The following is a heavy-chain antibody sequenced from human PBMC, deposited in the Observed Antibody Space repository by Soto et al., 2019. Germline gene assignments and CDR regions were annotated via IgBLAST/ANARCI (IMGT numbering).Heavy chain of an antibody. CDR2: INHSGST. CDR1: GGSFSGYY. J-gene: IGHJ6*02. Sequence: SETLSLTCAVYGGSFSGYYWSWIRQPPGKGLEWIGEINHSGSTNYNPSLKSRVTISVDTSKNQFSLKLSSVTAADTAVYYCARGWFNGTRYCSSTSCYTRDYYYYYGMDVWGQGTTVTVSS. CDR3: ARGWFNGTRYCSSTSCYTRDYYYYYGMDV. D-gene: IGHD2-2*02. V-gene: IGHV4-34*01.